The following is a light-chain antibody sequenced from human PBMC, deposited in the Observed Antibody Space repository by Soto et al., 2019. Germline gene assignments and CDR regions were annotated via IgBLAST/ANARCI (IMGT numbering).Light chain of an antibody. CDR1: QTISSW. J-gene: IGKJ1*01. CDR3: QQYNSYPWT. CDR2: KAS. V-gene: IGKV1-5*03. Sequence: DIQMTQSPSTLSGSVGDRVTITCRASQTISSWLAWYQQKPGKAPKLLIYKASTLKSGVPSRFSGSGSGTESTLTISSLQPDDFATYYCQQYNSYPWTFGQGTKVDIK.